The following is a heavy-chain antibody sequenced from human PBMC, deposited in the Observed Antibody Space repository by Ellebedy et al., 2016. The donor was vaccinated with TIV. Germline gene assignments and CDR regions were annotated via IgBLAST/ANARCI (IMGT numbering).Heavy chain of an antibody. CDR3: ARDDAGTASFDY. J-gene: IGHJ4*02. CDR1: GGTFSSYA. CDR2: IIPIFGTA. Sequence: AASVKVSCKASGGTFSSYAISWVRQAPGQGLEWMGGIIPIFGTANYAQKFQGRVTITADKSTSTAYMELSSLRSEDTAVYYCARDDAGTASFDYWGQGTLVTVSS. V-gene: IGHV1-69*06. D-gene: IGHD1-7*01.